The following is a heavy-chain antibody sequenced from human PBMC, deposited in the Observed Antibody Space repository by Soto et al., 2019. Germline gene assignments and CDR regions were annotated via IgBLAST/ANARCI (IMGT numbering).Heavy chain of an antibody. V-gene: IGHV3-48*01. CDR2: ISGSTSTI. CDR3: ARVGSGMDV. J-gene: IGHJ6*02. Sequence: EVQLVESGGGLVQPGGSLRLSCAASGFTFSSYSMNWVRQAPGKGLEWVSYISGSTSTIYYTDSVKGRFTISRDNAKNSLYLQMNSLRAEDTAVYYCARVGSGMDVWGQGTTVTVSS. CDR1: GFTFSSYS.